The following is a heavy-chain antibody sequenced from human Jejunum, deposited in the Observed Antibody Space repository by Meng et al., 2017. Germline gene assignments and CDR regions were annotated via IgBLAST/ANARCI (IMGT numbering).Heavy chain of an antibody. V-gene: IGHV4-4*02. D-gene: IGHD1-14*01. J-gene: IGHJ4*02. Sequence: QVQLQESGPGLVKPSGTLFLPCTVSGVSTTAPFYWTWIRQAPGKGLEWIGEVWPSGATYYNPPLSSRITISIDTSNNQFSLEVAFLTAADTAVYYCARAIRERYFDSWGQGTLVTVSS. CDR2: VWPSGAT. CDR1: GVSTTAPFY. CDR3: ARAIRERYFDS.